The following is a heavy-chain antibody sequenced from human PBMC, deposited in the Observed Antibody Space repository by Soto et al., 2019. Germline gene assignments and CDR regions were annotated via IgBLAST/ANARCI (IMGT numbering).Heavy chain of an antibody. CDR3: ARAVILTTTNILDL. Sequence: QMQLQESGPGLVKPSQTLSLTCTVSGGSIGGGGFYWTWVRLRPGEGLEWIGNIYDSGSAYYNPSLESRISMSIDTSKNQFSLSLTSVTVADTALYYCARAVILTTTNILDLWGPGTMVAAS. CDR2: IYDSGSA. D-gene: IGHD4-17*01. V-gene: IGHV4-31*02. CDR1: GGSIGGGGFY. J-gene: IGHJ3*01.